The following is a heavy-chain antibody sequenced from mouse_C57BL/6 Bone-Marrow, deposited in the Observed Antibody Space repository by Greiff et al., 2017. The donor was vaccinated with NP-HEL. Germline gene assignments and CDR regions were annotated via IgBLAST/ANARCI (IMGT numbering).Heavy chain of an antibody. Sequence: QVQLQQSGAELVKPGASVKISCKASGYTFTTYPIEWVRQNHGKSLEWIGNLHPYNDDTEYNEKFKNKATLTVERSSSTVYLELSRLTSDDSSVYYCARGGNYWYYFDYWGQGTTLTVSS. J-gene: IGHJ2*01. CDR3: ARGGNYWYYFDY. V-gene: IGHV1-47*01. CDR2: LHPYNDDT. D-gene: IGHD2-1*01. CDR1: GYTFTTYP.